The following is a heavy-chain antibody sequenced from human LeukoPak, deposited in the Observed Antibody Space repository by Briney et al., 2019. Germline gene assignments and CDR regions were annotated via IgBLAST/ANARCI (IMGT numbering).Heavy chain of an antibody. CDR1: GGSISSGDYY. V-gene: IGHV4-30-4*08. CDR2: IYYGGNT. J-gene: IGHJ4*02. Sequence: SQTLSLTCTVSGGSISSGDYYWSWIRQPPGKGLEWIGYIYYGGNTYYNPSLKSRVTISVDTSKNQFSLKLSSVTAADTAVYYCARSYYYDSSGYIDYWGQGTLVTVSS. D-gene: IGHD3-22*01. CDR3: ARSYYYDSSGYIDY.